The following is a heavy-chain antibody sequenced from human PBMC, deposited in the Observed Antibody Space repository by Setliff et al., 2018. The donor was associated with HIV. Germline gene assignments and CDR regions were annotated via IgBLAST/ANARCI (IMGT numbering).Heavy chain of an antibody. Sequence: PGGSLRLSCAASGFTFSSYSMNWVRQAPGKGLEWVSYIGTSTSNIYYADSVKGRFTISRDNAKNSLYLQMNSLRAEDTAVYYCARGEPTILIEPAAFFDYWGQGTLVTVSS. V-gene: IGHV3-48*04. CDR2: IGTSTSNI. J-gene: IGHJ4*02. D-gene: IGHD2-2*01. CDR1: GFTFSSYS. CDR3: ARGEPTILIEPAAFFDY.